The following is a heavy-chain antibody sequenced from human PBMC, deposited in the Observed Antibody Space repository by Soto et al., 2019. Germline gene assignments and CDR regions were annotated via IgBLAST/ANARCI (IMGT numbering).Heavy chain of an antibody. CDR1: GFTFSDYY. CDR3: AREGYYGSGSYRYNWFDP. J-gene: IGHJ5*02. V-gene: IGHV3-11*01. CDR2: ISSSGSTI. D-gene: IGHD3-10*01. Sequence: PGWSLRLSCAASGFTFSDYYMSWIRQAPGKGLEWVSYISSSGSTIYYADSVKGRFTISRDNAKNSLYLQMNSLRAEDTAVYYCAREGYYGSGSYRYNWFDPWGQGTLVTVSS.